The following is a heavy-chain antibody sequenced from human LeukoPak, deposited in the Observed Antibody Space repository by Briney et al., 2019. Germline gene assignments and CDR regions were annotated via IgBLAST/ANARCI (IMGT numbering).Heavy chain of an antibody. CDR2: IYSGGST. CDR1: GFTVSSNY. J-gene: IGHJ5*02. Sequence: PGGSLRLSCAASGFTVSSNYMTWVRQAPGKGLEWVSVIYSGGSTYCADSVKGRFTISRDNSKNTLYLQMNSLRAEDTAVYYCTRNWGSDNWFDPWGQGTLVTVSS. CDR3: TRNWGSDNWFDP. V-gene: IGHV3-53*01. D-gene: IGHD7-27*01.